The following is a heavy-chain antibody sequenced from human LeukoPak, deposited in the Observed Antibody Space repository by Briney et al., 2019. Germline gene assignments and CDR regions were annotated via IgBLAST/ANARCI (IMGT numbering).Heavy chain of an antibody. CDR1: GGPISSHY. CDR2: IYYSVTP. J-gene: IGHJ4*02. Sequence: SETLSLTCTVSGGPISSHYWSWIRQPPGKGLEYIGYIYYSVTPQYNPSLEGRVTISLETSKNQLSLRLTSATAADTAVYYCARYNGALDYWGQGTLVTVSS. V-gene: IGHV4-59*11. CDR3: ARYNGALDY. D-gene: IGHD1-14*01.